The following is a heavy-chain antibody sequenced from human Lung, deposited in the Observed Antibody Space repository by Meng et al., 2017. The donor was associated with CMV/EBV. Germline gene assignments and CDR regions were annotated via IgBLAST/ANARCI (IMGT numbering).Heavy chain of an antibody. D-gene: IGHD6-19*01. V-gene: IGHV4-4*02. CDR2: IYHSGST. CDR1: GGSISSSNG. Sequence: QVRRQWSGPGLVKPSGTLSPTCAGSGGSISSSNGWSWVRQPPGKGLEWIGEIYHSGSTNYNPSLKSRVTISVDKSKNQFSLNLSSVTAADTAVYYCARVGQWLPIDYWGQGTLVTVSS. CDR3: ARVGQWLPIDY. J-gene: IGHJ4*02.